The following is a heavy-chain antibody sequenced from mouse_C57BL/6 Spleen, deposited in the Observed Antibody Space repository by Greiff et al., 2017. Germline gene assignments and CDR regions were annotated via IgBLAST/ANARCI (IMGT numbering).Heavy chain of an antibody. Sequence: QVQLQQPGAELVKPGASVKMSCKASGYTFTSYWITWVKQRPGQGLEWIGDIYPGSGSTNYNEKFKSKATLTVDTSSSTAYMQLSSLTSEDAAVYYCAREEITTVVGGNWYFDVWGTGTTVTVSS. CDR1: GYTFTSYW. J-gene: IGHJ1*03. CDR2: IYPGSGST. V-gene: IGHV1-55*01. CDR3: AREEITTVVGGNWYFDV. D-gene: IGHD1-1*01.